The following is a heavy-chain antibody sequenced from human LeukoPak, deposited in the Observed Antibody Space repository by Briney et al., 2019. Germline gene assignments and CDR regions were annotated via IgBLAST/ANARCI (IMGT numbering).Heavy chain of an antibody. Sequence: GGSLRLSCAASGFTFNYAWMSWVRQVPGKGLXWXXXXKSXTDGGTTDYAAPVKGRFTISRDDSKNTLYLQMNSLKTEDTAVYYCTTDEIECSGGSCYYRDYWGQGTLVTVSS. CDR2: XKSXTDGGTT. D-gene: IGHD2-15*01. V-gene: IGHV3-15*01. CDR3: TTDEIECSGGSCYYRDY. J-gene: IGHJ4*02. CDR1: GFTFNYAW.